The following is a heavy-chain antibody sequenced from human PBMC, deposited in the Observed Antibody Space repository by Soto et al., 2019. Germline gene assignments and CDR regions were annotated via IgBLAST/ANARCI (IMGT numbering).Heavy chain of an antibody. Sequence: GEALKISWKASGYDFAKTWIGWGRQLPGKVLDSLRILYPGDSDTRYTPSFRAPVTFSVDMSTSTAYLQWSSLKTSDIAIYSCARLVGAYDSYFDHWGQGTRVTVSS. CDR3: ARLVGAYDSYFDH. D-gene: IGHD5-12*01. V-gene: IGHV5-51*01. CDR1: GYDFAKTW. J-gene: IGHJ4*02. CDR2: LYPGDSDT.